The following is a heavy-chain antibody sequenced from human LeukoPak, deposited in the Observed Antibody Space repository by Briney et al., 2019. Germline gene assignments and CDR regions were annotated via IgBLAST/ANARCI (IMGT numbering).Heavy chain of an antibody. J-gene: IGHJ6*03. CDR1: GFTFSDYS. CDR2: IGSAI. CDR3: ARRYIRRDGYNYYYYYYMDV. D-gene: IGHD5-24*01. V-gene: IGHV3-48*01. Sequence: GGSLRLSCVASGFTFSDYSLNWVRQAPGKGLEWISYIGSAIYYADSVKGRFTISRDNAKNSLFLQMNSLRAEDTAVYYCARRYIRRDGYNYYYYYYMDVWGKGTTVTISS.